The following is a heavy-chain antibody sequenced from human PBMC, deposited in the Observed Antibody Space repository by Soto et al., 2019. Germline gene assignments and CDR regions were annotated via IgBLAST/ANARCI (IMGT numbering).Heavy chain of an antibody. D-gene: IGHD3-22*01. CDR1: GGSISSSNW. Sequence: SETLSLTCAVSGGSISSSNWWSWVRQPPGKGLEWIGEIYHSGSTNYNPSLKSRVTISVDKSKNQFSLKLSSVTAADTAVYYCAREYYYDSSGNPPITHNWFDPRGQGTLVT. V-gene: IGHV4-4*02. J-gene: IGHJ5*02. CDR3: AREYYYDSSGNPPITHNWFDP. CDR2: IYHSGST.